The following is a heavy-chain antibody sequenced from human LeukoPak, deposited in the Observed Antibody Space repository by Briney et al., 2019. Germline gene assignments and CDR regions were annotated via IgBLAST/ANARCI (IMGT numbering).Heavy chain of an antibody. CDR3: ARQLSSGWSKAAFDV. Sequence: GESLKISCKSSGYSFTSYWIGWVRPMPGKGLEGMGIIYPGDSDTRYSPSFQGQVTISVDKSISTAYLQWSNLKASDTAMYYCARQLSSGWSKAAFDVWGQGTMVTVSS. J-gene: IGHJ3*01. CDR1: GYSFTSYW. V-gene: IGHV5-51*01. CDR2: IYPGDSDT. D-gene: IGHD6-19*01.